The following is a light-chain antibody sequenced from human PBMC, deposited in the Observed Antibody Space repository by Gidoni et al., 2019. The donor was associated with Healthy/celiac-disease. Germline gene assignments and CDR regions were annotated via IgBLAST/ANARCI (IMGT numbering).Light chain of an antibody. Sequence: DIQITQSPSSLSASLGDRVTITCRASQSISSYLIWYQQKPGKAPKLLIYAASSLQSGVPSRFSGSGSGTDFTLTISCLQSEDFATYYCQQCYSFPRTFGPGTKVDIK. CDR2: AAS. V-gene: IGKV1-39*01. J-gene: IGKJ1*01. CDR1: QSISSY. CDR3: QQCYSFPRT.